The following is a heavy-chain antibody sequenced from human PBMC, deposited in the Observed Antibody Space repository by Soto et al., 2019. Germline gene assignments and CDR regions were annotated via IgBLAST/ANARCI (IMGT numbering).Heavy chain of an antibody. Sequence: GGSLRFSCAASGFTFSSYGMHWVRQAPGKGLEWVAVISYDGSNKYYADSVKGRFTISRDNSKNTLYLQMNSLRAEDTAVYYCAKDSAGIWYPGYYYGMDVWGQGTTVTVSS. CDR2: ISYDGSNK. D-gene: IGHD2-8*01. V-gene: IGHV3-30*18. CDR1: GFTFSSYG. J-gene: IGHJ6*02. CDR3: AKDSAGIWYPGYYYGMDV.